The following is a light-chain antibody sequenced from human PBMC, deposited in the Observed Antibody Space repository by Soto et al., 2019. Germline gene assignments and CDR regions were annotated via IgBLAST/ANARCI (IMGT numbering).Light chain of an antibody. CDR2: DVT. CDR3: FSYAGDYTFV. Sequence: QSALTQPRSVSGSPGQSVTISCTGTSSDVGGYGYVSWFQQHPGKAPKLMIYDVTTRPSGIPDRFSGSKSASTASLTIPGLQAEDEADYYCFSYAGDYTFVFGSGTKLTVL. CDR1: SSDVGGYGY. J-gene: IGLJ2*01. V-gene: IGLV2-11*01.